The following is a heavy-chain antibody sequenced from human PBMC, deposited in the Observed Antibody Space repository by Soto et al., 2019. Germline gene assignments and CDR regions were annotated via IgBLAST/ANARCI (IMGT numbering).Heavy chain of an antibody. D-gene: IGHD5-12*01. J-gene: IGHJ6*03. Sequence: SETLSLTCTVSCGSISISSHYWGWIRQPPGKGLEWIGSIYYSGSTYYNPSLKSRVTISVDTSKNQFSLKLSSVTAADTAVYYCARHEAGYSGYDSTLDYYYMDVWGKGTTVIAP. CDR3: ARHEAGYSGYDSTLDYYYMDV. V-gene: IGHV4-39*01. CDR1: CGSISISSHY. CDR2: IYYSGST.